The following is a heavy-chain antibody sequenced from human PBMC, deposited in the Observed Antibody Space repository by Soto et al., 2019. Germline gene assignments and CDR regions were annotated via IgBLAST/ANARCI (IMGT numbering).Heavy chain of an antibody. CDR2: INHSGST. Sequence: SATLSHTCAVYGGSFSGYYLSWIRQPPGKGLEWIGEINHSGSTNYNPSLKCRVTISVDTSKNQFSLKLSSVTAADTAVYYCARADNWNYYYYYGMDVWGQGTTVTVSS. D-gene: IGHD1-20*01. V-gene: IGHV4-34*01. CDR1: GGSFSGYY. J-gene: IGHJ6*02. CDR3: ARADNWNYYYYYGMDV.